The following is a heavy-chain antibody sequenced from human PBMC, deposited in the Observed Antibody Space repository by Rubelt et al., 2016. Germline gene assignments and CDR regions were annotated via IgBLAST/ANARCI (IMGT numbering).Heavy chain of an antibody. Sequence: QVQLVESGGGVVQPGRSLRLSCAASGFTFSSYAMHWVRPAPGKGLQWVAVISYDGSNKYYADSVKGRFTVSRDNSKNTLYLQVNSLRAEDTAVYYCAREITPADLDWGQGTLVTVSS. CDR1: GFTFSSYA. V-gene: IGHV3-30*04. CDR3: AREITPADLD. D-gene: IGHD2-2*01. J-gene: IGHJ4*02. CDR2: ISYDGSNK.